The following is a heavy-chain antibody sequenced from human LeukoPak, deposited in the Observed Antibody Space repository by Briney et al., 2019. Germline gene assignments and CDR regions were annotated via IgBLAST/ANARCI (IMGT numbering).Heavy chain of an antibody. D-gene: IGHD1-1*01. CDR2: INHSGST. J-gene: IGHJ4*02. Sequence: PSETLSLTCAVYGGSFSGYYWSWIRQPPGKGLEWIGEINHSGSTNYNPSLKSRVTISVDTSKNQFSLRLTSVTAADTAMYYCARGRNDFDYWGQGTLVTVSS. CDR1: GGSFSGYY. CDR3: ARGRNDFDY. V-gene: IGHV4-34*01.